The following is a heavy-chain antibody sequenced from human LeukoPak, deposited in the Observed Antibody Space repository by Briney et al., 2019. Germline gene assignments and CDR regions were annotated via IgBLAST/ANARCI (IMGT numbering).Heavy chain of an antibody. Sequence: ASVKVSCKASGGTFSSYAISWVRLAPGQGLEWMGGIIPIFGTANYAQKFQGRVTITADESTSTAYMELSSLRSEDTAVYYCARLPDYYDSSGYDPWGQGTLVTVSS. CDR2: IIPIFGTA. CDR1: GGTFSSYA. D-gene: IGHD3-22*01. J-gene: IGHJ5*02. V-gene: IGHV1-69*13. CDR3: ARLPDYYDSSGYDP.